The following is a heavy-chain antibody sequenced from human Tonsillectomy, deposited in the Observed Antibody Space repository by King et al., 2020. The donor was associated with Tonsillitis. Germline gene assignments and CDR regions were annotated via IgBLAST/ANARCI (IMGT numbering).Heavy chain of an antibody. CDR2: IYSSGST. V-gene: IGHV4-31*03. J-gene: IGHJ4*02. CDR3: ARAALSSGWFHFDY. Sequence: QLQESGPGLVKPSQTLSLTCTVSGGSISSGGYYWSWIRQPPGKGLEWIVYIYSSGSTYYNPSLKSRVTISVDTSKNQFSLKLSSVTAADTAVYYCARAALSSGWFHFDYWGQGTLVTVSS. CDR1: GGSISSGGYY. D-gene: IGHD6-19*01.